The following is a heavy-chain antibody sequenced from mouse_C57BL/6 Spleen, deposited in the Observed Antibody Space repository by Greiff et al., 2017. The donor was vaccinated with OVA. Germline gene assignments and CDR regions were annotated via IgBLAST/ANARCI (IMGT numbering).Heavy chain of an antibody. CDR1: GYSITSGYY. J-gene: IGHJ4*01. V-gene: IGHV3-6*01. Sequence: ESGPGLVKPSQSLSLTCSVTGYSITSGYYWNWIRQFPGNKLEWMGYISYDGSNNYNPSLKNRISITRDTSKNQFFLKLNSVTTEDTATYYCARAELSPYAMDYWGQGTSVTVSS. D-gene: IGHD3-2*02. CDR2: ISYDGSN. CDR3: ARAELSPYAMDY.